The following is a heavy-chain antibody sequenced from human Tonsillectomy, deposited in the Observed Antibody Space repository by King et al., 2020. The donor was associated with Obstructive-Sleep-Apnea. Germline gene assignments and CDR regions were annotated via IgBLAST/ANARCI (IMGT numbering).Heavy chain of an antibody. CDR3: TRVGAGDFSGVDAFDF. CDR2: ISSSSTTR. V-gene: IGHV3-11*01. CDR1: GFTFSGYY. Sequence: VQLVQSGAALVKPGGSLRLACAASGFTFSGYYMSWIRQAPGKGLEWISYISSSSTTRYYADSVEGRFTISRDNAKNSLYLQINSLRAEDTAIYYCTRVGAGDFSGVDAFDFWGPGTMVTVSS. J-gene: IGHJ3*01. D-gene: IGHD6-19*01.